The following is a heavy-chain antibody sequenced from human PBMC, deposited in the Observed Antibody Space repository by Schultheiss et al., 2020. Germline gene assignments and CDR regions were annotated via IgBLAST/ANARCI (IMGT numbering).Heavy chain of an antibody. CDR2: IYYSGST. CDR1: GGSISSGSYY. D-gene: IGHD6-13*01. J-gene: IGHJ6*02. Sequence: SETLSLTCTVSGGSISSGSYYWSWIRQPAGKGLEWIGYIYYSGSTKYNPSLKSRVTISVDTSKNQFSLKLSSVTAADTAVYYCAKDEQQLVHKYYYYYGMDVWGQGTTVTVYS. V-gene: IGHV4-61*10. CDR3: AKDEQQLVHKYYYYYGMDV.